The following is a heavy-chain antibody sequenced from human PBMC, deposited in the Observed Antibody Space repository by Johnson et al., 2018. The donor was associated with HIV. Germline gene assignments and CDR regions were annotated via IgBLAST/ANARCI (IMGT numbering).Heavy chain of an antibody. CDR3: VCLRVSLSAFDI. D-gene: IGHD2-21*01. CDR1: GFPFRNYG. V-gene: IGHV3-23*04. J-gene: IGHJ3*02. Sequence: MLLVESGGGVVQPGGSLRLSCAASGFPFRNYGMHWVRQAPGKGLEWVSSIGGSGTNTYYPDSMKGRFTISRDNSKNSLYLQMNSLRAEDTAVYYCVCLRVSLSAFDIWGQGTMVTVSS. CDR2: IGGSGTNT.